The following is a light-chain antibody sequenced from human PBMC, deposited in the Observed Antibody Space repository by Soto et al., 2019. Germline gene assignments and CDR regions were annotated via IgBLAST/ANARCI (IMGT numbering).Light chain of an antibody. V-gene: IGLV2-14*03. CDR1: SSDVGGYKY. J-gene: IGLJ2*01. Sequence: QSVLTQPASVPGSPGQSVTISCTGTSSDVGGYKYVSWYQQHPNRAPKLIIYDVANRPSGVSNRFSGSKSGDTASLTISGLQADDEANYYCSSYTSNDVVFGGGTQLTVL. CDR3: SSYTSNDVV. CDR2: DVA.